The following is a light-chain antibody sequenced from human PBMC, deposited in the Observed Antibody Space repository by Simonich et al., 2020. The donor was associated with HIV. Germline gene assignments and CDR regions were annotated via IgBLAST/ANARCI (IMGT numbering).Light chain of an antibody. V-gene: IGKV4-1*01. J-gene: IGKJ2*01. CDR1: QSVLSSSNNKNY. Sequence: DIVMTQSPDSLAVSLGERATINCKSSQSVLSSSNNKNYLSWYQQKPGQPPKLLIYWASTRESGVPDRFSGSGSGTDFTLTISNLQAEDVAVYYCQQYYTSMYTFGQGTKLEIK. CDR2: WAS. CDR3: QQYYTSMYT.